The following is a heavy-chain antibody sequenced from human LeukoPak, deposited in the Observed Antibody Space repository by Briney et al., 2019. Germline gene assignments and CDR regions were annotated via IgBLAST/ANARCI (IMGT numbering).Heavy chain of an antibody. D-gene: IGHD4-23*01. CDR1: GYTFTSYY. V-gene: IGHV1-46*01. J-gene: IGHJ4*02. Sequence: ASVTVSCKASGYTFTSYYMHWVRQAPGQGLEWMGIINPSGGSTSYAQKFQGRVTMTRDTSTSTVYMELSSLRSEDTAVYYCAREGKETTVVIPNDYWGQGTLVTVSS. CDR3: AREGKETTVVIPNDY. CDR2: INPSGGST.